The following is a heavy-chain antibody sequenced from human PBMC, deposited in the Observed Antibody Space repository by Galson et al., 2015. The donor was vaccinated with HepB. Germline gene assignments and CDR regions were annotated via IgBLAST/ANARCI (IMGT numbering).Heavy chain of an antibody. J-gene: IGHJ4*02. D-gene: IGHD3-10*01. CDR3: ARDSFGEGPEFDY. CDR2: IRWNSGSI. V-gene: IGHV3-9*01. Sequence: SLRLSCAASGFSFNDYAMHWVRQAPGKGLKWVSGIRWNSGSIAYADSVKGRFTISRDNAKNSLYLEMNSLRAEDTAVYYCARDSFGEGPEFDYWGQGTLVTVSS. CDR1: GFSFNDYA.